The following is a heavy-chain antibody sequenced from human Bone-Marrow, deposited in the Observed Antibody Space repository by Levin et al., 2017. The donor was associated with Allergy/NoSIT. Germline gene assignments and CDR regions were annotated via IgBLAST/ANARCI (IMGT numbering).Heavy chain of an antibody. Sequence: GASVKVSCKASGYTFTGYYMHWVRQAPGQGLEWMGWINPNSGGTNYAQKFQGRVTMTRDTSISTAYMELSRLRSDDTAVYYCARVKGPAAIPNFGYFDLWGRGTLVTVSS. V-gene: IGHV1-2*02. D-gene: IGHD2-2*01. CDR2: INPNSGGT. J-gene: IGHJ2*01. CDR1: GYTFTGYY. CDR3: ARVKGPAAIPNFGYFDL.